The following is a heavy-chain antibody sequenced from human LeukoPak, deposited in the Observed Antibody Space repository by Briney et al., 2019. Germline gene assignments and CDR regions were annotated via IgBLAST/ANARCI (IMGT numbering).Heavy chain of an antibody. V-gene: IGHV3-23*01. Sequence: PGGSLRLSCAASGFTFSTYAMTWVRQAPGKGLEWVSAISDSGGKTHYADSVKGRFTISRDNSKNTLYLQMNSLRFDDTPIYYCAKDWSCDYWGQGTLITVSS. CDR2: ISDSGGKT. CDR3: AKDWSCDY. D-gene: IGHD1-26*01. CDR1: GFTFSTYA. J-gene: IGHJ4*02.